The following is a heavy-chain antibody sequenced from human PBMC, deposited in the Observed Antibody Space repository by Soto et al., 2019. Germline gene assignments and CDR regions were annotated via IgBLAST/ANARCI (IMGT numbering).Heavy chain of an antibody. CDR3: ARGGGAQLLWFGESFLGYYYMDV. D-gene: IGHD3-10*01. V-gene: IGHV4-34*01. CDR1: GGSFSGYY. CDR2: INHSGST. Sequence: SETLSLTCAVYGGSFSGYYWSWIRQPPGKGLEWIGEINHSGSTNYNPSLKSRVTISVDTSKNQFSLKLGSVTAADTAGYYCARGGGAQLLWFGESFLGYYYMDVWGKGTTVTVSS. J-gene: IGHJ6*03.